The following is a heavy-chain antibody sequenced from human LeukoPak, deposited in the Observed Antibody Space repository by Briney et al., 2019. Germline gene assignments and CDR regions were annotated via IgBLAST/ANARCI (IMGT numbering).Heavy chain of an antibody. V-gene: IGHV4-59*08. CDR2: IYYSGST. D-gene: IGHD3-16*01. CDR3: ARLKVGAYFDL. CDR1: GGSISSYY. J-gene: IGHJ2*01. Sequence: PSETLSLTCTVSGGSISSYYWSWIRQPPGKGLEWIGYIYYSGSTNYNPSLKSRVTISVDTSKNQFSLKLSSVTVADTAVYYCARLKVGAYFDLWGRGTLVTVSS.